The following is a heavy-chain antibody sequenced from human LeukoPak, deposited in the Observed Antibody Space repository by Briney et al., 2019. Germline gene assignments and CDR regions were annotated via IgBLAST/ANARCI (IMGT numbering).Heavy chain of an antibody. Sequence: KSSETLSLTCTVSGGSTSSYYWSWIRQSAGKGLEWIGRIYSSGTTKYNPSLQSRATMSVDPSKSQFSLRLSSVTAADTAVYYCARNLGLFDTSMIAFEYWGQGSLVTVSS. CDR1: GGSTSSYY. J-gene: IGHJ4*02. V-gene: IGHV4-4*07. D-gene: IGHD5-18*01. CDR2: IYSSGTT. CDR3: ARNLGLFDTSMIAFEY.